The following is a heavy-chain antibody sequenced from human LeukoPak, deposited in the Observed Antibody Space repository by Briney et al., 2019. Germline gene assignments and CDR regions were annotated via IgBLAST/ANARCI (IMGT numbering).Heavy chain of an antibody. Sequence: SETLSLTCTVSGGSISSGGYYWSWIRQHPGKGLEWIGYIYYSGSTYYNPSLKSRVTISVDTSKNQFSLKLSSVTAADTAVYYCAGSFGSYRRFFDYGGQGPLVTVSS. CDR3: AGSFGSYRRFFDY. CDR2: IYYSGST. V-gene: IGHV4-31*03. CDR1: GGSISSGGYY. J-gene: IGHJ4*02. D-gene: IGHD1-26*01.